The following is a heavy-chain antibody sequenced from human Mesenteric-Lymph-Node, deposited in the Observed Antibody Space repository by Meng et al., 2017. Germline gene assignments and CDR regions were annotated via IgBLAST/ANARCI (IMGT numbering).Heavy chain of an antibody. D-gene: IGHD4-17*01. V-gene: IGHV4-4*02. CDR3: TTLYGDSIS. CDR2: IDHSGRT. Sequence: VEGQRPGPVCVNVSGTPSLTCEVSGGSIRNGQWWSWVRQAPGKGLEWIGEIDHSGRTNYNPSVKSRVSMSVDKSQNHFSLRLSSVTAADTAVYYCTTLYGDSISWGQGTLVTVSS. J-gene: IGHJ4*02. CDR1: GGSIRNGQW.